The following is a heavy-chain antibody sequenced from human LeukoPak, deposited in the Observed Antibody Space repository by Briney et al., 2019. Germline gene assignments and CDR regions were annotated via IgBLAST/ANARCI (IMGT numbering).Heavy chain of an antibody. CDR1: GSSLSSYA. J-gene: IGHJ4*02. CDR3: ERGHSSGYFFDY. CDR2: ILNDGSNK. Sequence: RGSLRLSCVESGSSLSSYAERWVRHAPGGGLGWVGAILNDGSNKYYADSVEGRFTISRDNSKNTLYLQMDSLRAEDTAVYYCERGHSSGYFFDYWGEGTLVTVSS. V-gene: IGHV3-30-3*01. D-gene: IGHD6-19*01.